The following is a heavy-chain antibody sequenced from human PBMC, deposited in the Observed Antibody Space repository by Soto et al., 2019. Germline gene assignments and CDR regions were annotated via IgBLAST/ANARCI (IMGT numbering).Heavy chain of an antibody. V-gene: IGHV3-74*01. D-gene: IGHD2-15*01. Sequence: EVQLVESGGGLVQPGGSLRLSCVASGFTLSNYWMHWVRQAPGKGLVWVSRINSDGSSTSYADSVKGRFTISRDNAKNTLYVHMNSLRAADTAVYYCARETGYCRGGTCYDGFDIWGQGTMVTVSS. CDR3: ARETGYCRGGTCYDGFDI. CDR1: GFTLSNYW. CDR2: INSDGSST. J-gene: IGHJ3*02.